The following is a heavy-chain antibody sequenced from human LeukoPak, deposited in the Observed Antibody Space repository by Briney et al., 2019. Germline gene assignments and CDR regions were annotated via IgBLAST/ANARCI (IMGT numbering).Heavy chain of an antibody. Sequence: GGSLRLSCAASGFTFSSYAMHWVRQAPGKGLEWVAVVWYDGSKTYSADSVKGRITISRDDSKNTLYLQMNSLRAEDTAVYYCARSSYSSSSSVWGQGTMVTVSS. V-gene: IGHV3-33*01. CDR3: ARSSYSSSSSV. D-gene: IGHD6-6*01. CDR2: VWYDGSKT. CDR1: GFTFSSYA. J-gene: IGHJ3*01.